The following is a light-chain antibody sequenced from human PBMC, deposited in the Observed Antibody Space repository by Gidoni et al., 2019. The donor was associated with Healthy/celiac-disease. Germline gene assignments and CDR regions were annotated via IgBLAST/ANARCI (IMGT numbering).Light chain of an antibody. CDR3: QQRSNWPT. Sequence: EIVLTQSPATLSLSPGEIATLSCRARHSVSSYLAWYQQKPGQAPRLLIYDASNRATGIPARFSGSGSGTDFTLTISSLEPEDFAVYYCQQRSNWPTFGGGTKVEIK. CDR1: HSVSSY. J-gene: IGKJ4*01. V-gene: IGKV3-11*01. CDR2: DAS.